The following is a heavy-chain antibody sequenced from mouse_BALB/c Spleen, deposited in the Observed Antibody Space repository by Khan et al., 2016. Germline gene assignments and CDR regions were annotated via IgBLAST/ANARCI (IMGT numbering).Heavy chain of an antibody. J-gene: IGHJ4*01. V-gene: IGHV2-6-7*01. Sequence: QVQLKESGPGLVAPSQSLSITCTVSEFSLTGYGVNWVRQPPGKGLEWLGMIWGDGSTDYNSALKSRLSISKDNSKSQVFLKMNSLETDDTARYYCARVWGDYWGQVTSVTVSS. CDR1: EFSLTGYG. CDR2: IWGDGST. D-gene: IGHD1-1*02. CDR3: ARVWGDY.